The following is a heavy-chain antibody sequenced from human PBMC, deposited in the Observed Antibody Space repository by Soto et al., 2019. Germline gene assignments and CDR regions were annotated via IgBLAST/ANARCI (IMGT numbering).Heavy chain of an antibody. D-gene: IGHD3-3*01. CDR2: ISGSGGST. CDR1: GFIFSSYA. Sequence: GGSLRLSCAASGFIFSSYAMSWVRQAPGKGLEWVSGISGSGGSTYYADSVKGRFTISRDNSKNTLYLQMNSLRAEDTAVYYCAKDRITIFGVVIPSLFDPWGQGTLVTVSS. V-gene: IGHV3-23*01. CDR3: AKDRITIFGVVIPSLFDP. J-gene: IGHJ5*02.